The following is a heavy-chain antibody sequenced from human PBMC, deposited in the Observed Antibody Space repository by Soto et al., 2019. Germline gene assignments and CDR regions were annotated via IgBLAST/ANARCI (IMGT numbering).Heavy chain of an antibody. CDR1: GFTFSNYW. V-gene: IGHV3-7*03. Sequence: PGGSLRLSCAASGFTFSNYWMSWVRQAPGKGLEWVANIKQDGRQTFYMDSVKGRFTISRDNAKNSLYLQMRSLRDEDTAVFYCARGSDGYNYWGNFFDYWGQGTLVTVSS. CDR3: ARGSDGYNYWGNFFDY. CDR2: IKQDGRQT. J-gene: IGHJ4*02. D-gene: IGHD5-12*01.